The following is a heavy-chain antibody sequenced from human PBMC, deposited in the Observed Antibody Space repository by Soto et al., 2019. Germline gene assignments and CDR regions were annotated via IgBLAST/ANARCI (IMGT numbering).Heavy chain of an antibody. Sequence: PGGSLRLSCAASGFPFSSYGMHWVRQAPGKGLEWVALIWHDGSNKGYADSVKGRFTISRDNSKNTLNLQMNSLRVEDTAVYYCTRAAIKGELLDYWGQGTQVTVSS. J-gene: IGHJ4*02. CDR3: TRAAIKGELLDY. D-gene: IGHD1-26*01. CDR2: IWHDGSNK. V-gene: IGHV3-33*01. CDR1: GFPFSSYG.